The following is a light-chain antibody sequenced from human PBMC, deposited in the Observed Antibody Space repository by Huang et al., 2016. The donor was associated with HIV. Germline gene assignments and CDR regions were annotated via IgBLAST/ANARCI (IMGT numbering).Light chain of an antibody. CDR2: GAS. CDR3: QQTYTFPA. CDR1: QTITTY. V-gene: IGKV1-39*01. J-gene: IGKJ1*01. Sequence: DIQLTQSPSSLSASVGDRVTITCRASQTITTYLNWYQQKPGKAPHLLIYGASNLQSGVPSRFSGSGSGTDFTLINSGLQPEDFATYYCQQTYTFPAFGRGTKVEIK.